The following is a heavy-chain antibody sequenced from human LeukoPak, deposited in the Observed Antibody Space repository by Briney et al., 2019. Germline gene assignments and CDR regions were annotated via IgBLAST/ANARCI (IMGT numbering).Heavy chain of an antibody. CDR1: GGSISSYY. CDR2: IYTSGST. V-gene: IGHV4-4*07. CDR3: ARSGRGYSGYDWSYYYMDV. D-gene: IGHD5-12*01. J-gene: IGHJ6*03. Sequence: PSETLSLTCTVSGGSISSYYWSWIRQPAGKGLEWIGRIYTSGSTNYNPSLKSRVTMSVDTSKNQFSLKLSSVTAADTAVYYCARSGRGYSGYDWSYYYMDVWGKGTTVTVSS.